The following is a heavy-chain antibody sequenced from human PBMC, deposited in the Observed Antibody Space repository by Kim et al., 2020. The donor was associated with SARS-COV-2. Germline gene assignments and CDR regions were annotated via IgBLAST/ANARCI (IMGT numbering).Heavy chain of an antibody. CDR1: GYTFTSYA. CDR2: INAGNGNT. V-gene: IGHV1-3*01. D-gene: IGHD6-19*01. J-gene: IGHJ4*02. CDR3: ARDGPGIAVAGTGY. Sequence: ASVKVSCKASGYTFTSYAMHWVRQAPGQRLEWMGWINAGNGNTKYSQKFQGRVTITRDTSASTAYMELSSLRSEDTAVYYCARDGPGIAVAGTGYWGQGTLVTVSS.